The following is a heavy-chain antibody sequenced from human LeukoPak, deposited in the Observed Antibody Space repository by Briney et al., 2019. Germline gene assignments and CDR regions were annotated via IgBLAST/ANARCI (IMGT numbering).Heavy chain of an antibody. J-gene: IGHJ4*02. CDR1: GGSFSGYY. CDR3: ARGTTVPYFDY. D-gene: IGHD4-17*01. CDR2: INHSGST. V-gene: IGHV4-34*01. Sequence: SETLSLTCAVYGGSFSGYYWSWIRQPPGKGLEWIGEINHSGSTNYNPSLKSRVTISVDTSKNQFSLKLSSVTAADTAVYYCARGTTVPYFDYWGQGTQVTVSS.